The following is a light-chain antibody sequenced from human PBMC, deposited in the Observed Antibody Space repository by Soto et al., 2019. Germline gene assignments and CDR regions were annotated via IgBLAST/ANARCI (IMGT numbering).Light chain of an antibody. CDR1: QSLYNSNNLNY. CDR2: WAS. V-gene: IGKV4-1*01. J-gene: IGKJ2*01. Sequence: DIVMTQSPDSLAVSLGERATINCKSSQSLYNSNNLNYLAWYQQKPGQPPKLLLYWASTRESGVPDRFSGSGSGTAFTLTLSSLQAADVAVYYCQQYHSNPSTFGQGTKLEIK. CDR3: QQYHSNPST.